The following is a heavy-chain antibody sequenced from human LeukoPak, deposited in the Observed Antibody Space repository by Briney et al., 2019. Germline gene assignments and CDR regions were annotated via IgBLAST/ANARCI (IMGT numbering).Heavy chain of an antibody. V-gene: IGHV1-2*02. CDR2: INPNSGGT. Sequence: ASVKVSCKASGYTFTGYYMHWVRQAPGQGLEWMGWINPNSGGTNYAQKFQGRVTMTRDTSISTAYMELSRLRSDDTAVYYCARGDDSSGYPFDAFDIWGQGTMVTVSS. CDR3: ARGDDSSGYPFDAFDI. J-gene: IGHJ3*02. CDR1: GYTFTGYY. D-gene: IGHD3-22*01.